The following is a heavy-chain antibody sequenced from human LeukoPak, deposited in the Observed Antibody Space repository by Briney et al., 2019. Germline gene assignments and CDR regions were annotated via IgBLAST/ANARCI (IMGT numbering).Heavy chain of an antibody. V-gene: IGHV3-74*01. CDR2: IKSDVSST. D-gene: IGHD6-19*01. Sequence: GGSLRLSCAASGFTFSSYWMHWVRQAPGKGLVWVSRIKSDVSSTSYADSVKGRFTISRDNAKNTLYLQMNSLRAEDTAVYYCARDPGIAVAGYYYYFDYWGQGTLVTVSS. CDR3: ARDPGIAVAGYYYYFDY. J-gene: IGHJ4*02. CDR1: GFTFSSYW.